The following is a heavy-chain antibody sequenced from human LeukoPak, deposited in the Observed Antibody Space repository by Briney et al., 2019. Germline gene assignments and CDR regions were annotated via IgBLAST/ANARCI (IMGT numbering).Heavy chain of an antibody. CDR3: AKDGNYYDSSGYYYPDY. D-gene: IGHD3-22*01. J-gene: IGHJ4*02. Sequence: PGGSLRLSCAASGFTFSSYGMHWVRQAPGKGLEWVAFIRYDGSNKYYADSVKGRFTISRDNSKNTLYLQMNSLRAEDTAVYYCAKDGNYYDSSGYYYPDYWGQGTLVTVSS. V-gene: IGHV3-30*02. CDR1: GFTFSSYG. CDR2: IRYDGSNK.